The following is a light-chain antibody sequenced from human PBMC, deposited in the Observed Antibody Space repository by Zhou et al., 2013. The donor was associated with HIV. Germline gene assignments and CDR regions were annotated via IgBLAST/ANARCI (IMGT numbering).Light chain of an antibody. CDR3: QQLST. Sequence: DIQMTQSPSTLSASVGDRVTITCRASQSISSWLAWYQQKPGKAPKLLIYKASSLESGVPSRFSGSGSGTEFTLTISSLQPEDFATYYCQQLSTFGPGTKVNIK. CDR1: QSISSW. J-gene: IGKJ3*01. CDR2: KAS. V-gene: IGKV1-5*03.